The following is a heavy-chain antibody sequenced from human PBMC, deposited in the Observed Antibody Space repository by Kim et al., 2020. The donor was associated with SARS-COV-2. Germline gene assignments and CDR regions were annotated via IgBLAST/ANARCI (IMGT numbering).Heavy chain of an antibody. Sequence: SLKSRVTISVDTSKNQFSLKLSSVTAADTAVYYCARDPGYGDPWGAFDIWGQGTMVTVSS. D-gene: IGHD4-17*01. CDR3: ARDPGYGDPWGAFDI. J-gene: IGHJ3*02. V-gene: IGHV4-34*01.